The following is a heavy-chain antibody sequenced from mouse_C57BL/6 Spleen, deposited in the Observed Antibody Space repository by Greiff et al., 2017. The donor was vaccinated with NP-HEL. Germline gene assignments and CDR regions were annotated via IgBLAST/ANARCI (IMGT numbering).Heavy chain of an antibody. CDR1: GYTFTSYG. V-gene: IGHV1-81*01. J-gene: IGHJ2*01. Sequence: VKLQESGAELARPGASVKLSCKASGYTFTSYGISWVKQRTGQGLEWIGEIYPRSGNTYYNEKFKGKATLTADKSSSTAYMELRSLTSEDSAVYFCAPLTTVVATDYWGQGTTLTVSS. CDR3: APLTTVVATDY. D-gene: IGHD1-1*01. CDR2: IYPRSGNT.